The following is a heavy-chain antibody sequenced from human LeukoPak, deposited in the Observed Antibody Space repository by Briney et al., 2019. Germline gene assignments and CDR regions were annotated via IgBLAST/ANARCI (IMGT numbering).Heavy chain of an antibody. Sequence: SETLSLTRTVSGGSISSSSYYWGWIRQPPGKGLEWIGYIYHSGSTYYNPSLKSRVTISVDRSKNQFSLKLSSVTAADTAVYYCARVGGDPSPYFDCWGQGTLVTVSS. V-gene: IGHV4-39*07. CDR1: GGSISSSSYY. D-gene: IGHD2-21*01. CDR2: IYHSGST. J-gene: IGHJ4*02. CDR3: ARVGGDPSPYFDC.